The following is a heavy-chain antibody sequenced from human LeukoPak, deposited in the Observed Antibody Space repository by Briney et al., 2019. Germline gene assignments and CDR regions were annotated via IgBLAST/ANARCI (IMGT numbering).Heavy chain of an antibody. CDR1: GSSISSGYY. CDR2: IYHSGST. Sequence: KPSATLSLTCAASGSSISSGYYWGWLRQPPGKGLEWIGSIYHSGSTYYNPSLKSRVTISVDTSKNQFSLKLGSVTAADTAVYYCARLSYSSSWYFDLWGRGTLVTVSS. D-gene: IGHD6-13*01. V-gene: IGHV4-38-2*01. CDR3: ARLSYSSSWYFDL. J-gene: IGHJ2*01.